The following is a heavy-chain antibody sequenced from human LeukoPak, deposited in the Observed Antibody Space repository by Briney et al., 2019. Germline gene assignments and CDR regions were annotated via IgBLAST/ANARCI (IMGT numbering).Heavy chain of an antibody. CDR2: IIPIFGTA. J-gene: IGHJ4*02. V-gene: IGHV1-69*05. CDR3: ARDFRDYVAY. CDR1: GGTFSSYA. Sequence: ASVKVSCKASGGTFSSYAISWVRQAPGQGLEWMGRIIPIFGTANYAQKFQGRVTITTDESTSTAYMELSSLRSEDTAVYYCARDFRDYVAYWGQGTLVTVSS.